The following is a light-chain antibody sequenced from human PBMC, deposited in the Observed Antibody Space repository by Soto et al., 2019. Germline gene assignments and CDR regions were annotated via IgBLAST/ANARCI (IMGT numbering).Light chain of an antibody. J-gene: IGKJ1*01. Sequence: EIVMTQSPDTLSVSPGDRATLSCRASESVGTNVAWFQQRPGQAPRLLIYGASTRVAGIPARFSGSGSETEFTLTISSLLSEDFAIYHCQQWIRWTFGQGTRLELK. CDR1: ESVGTN. CDR3: QQWIRWT. CDR2: GAS. V-gene: IGKV3-15*01.